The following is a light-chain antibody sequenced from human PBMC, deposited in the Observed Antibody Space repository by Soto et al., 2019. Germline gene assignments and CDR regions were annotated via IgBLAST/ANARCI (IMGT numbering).Light chain of an antibody. J-gene: IGKJ4*01. Sequence: EIVLTQSPSTLSVSPGERATLSCRSSQSVSSYLAWYQQKPGQAPKLLIYDASNRAPGIPARFSGSGSGTDFSLTISSLEPEDDAVYYCQQHGNCPVLTFGGGTKVEIK. CDR3: QQHGNCPVLT. CDR2: DAS. V-gene: IGKV3-11*01. CDR1: QSVSSY.